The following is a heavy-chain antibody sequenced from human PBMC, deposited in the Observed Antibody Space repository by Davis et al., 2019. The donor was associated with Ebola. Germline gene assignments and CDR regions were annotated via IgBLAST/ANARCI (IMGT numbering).Heavy chain of an antibody. CDR2: INPSGGST. V-gene: IGHV1-46*01. D-gene: IGHD4-17*01. J-gene: IGHJ3*02. CDR1: GYTFTSYY. CDR3: ARDLAGYGDYVSDAFDI. Sequence: ASVKVSCKASGYTFTSYYMHWVRQAPGQGLEWMGIINPSGGSTSYAQKFQGRVTMTRDTSTSTVYMELSSLRSEDTAVYYCARDLAGYGDYVSDAFDIWGQGTMVTVSS.